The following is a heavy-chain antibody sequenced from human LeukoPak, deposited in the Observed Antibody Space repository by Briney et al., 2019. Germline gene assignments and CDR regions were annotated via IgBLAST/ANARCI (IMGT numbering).Heavy chain of an antibody. CDR3: ARDRDSSGLRDFDL. CDR1: GGSISSYY. Sequence: SETLSLTCTVSGGSISSYYWSWIRQPPGKGLECIGYIYYSGSTNYNPSLKSRVTISVDTSKNQFSLQLSSVTAADTAVYYCARDRDSSGLRDFDLWGRGTLVTVSA. J-gene: IGHJ2*01. V-gene: IGHV4-59*01. CDR2: IYYSGST. D-gene: IGHD3-22*01.